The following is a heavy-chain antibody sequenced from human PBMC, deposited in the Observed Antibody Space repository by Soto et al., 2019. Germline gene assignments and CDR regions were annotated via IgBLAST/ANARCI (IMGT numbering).Heavy chain of an antibody. D-gene: IGHD3-3*01. Sequence: QPGGSLRLSCAVSGFSFGSYWMSWVRQAPGKGLEWLASIKDDGSERYYLDSVKGRFTISRDNAKDSLSLQMNSLRGEDTAFYYCARDVGPVTIFGEALSGYFDFWGQGTLVTVSS. J-gene: IGHJ4*02. CDR1: GFSFGSYW. V-gene: IGHV3-7*03. CDR3: ARDVGPVTIFGEALSGYFDF. CDR2: IKDDGSER.